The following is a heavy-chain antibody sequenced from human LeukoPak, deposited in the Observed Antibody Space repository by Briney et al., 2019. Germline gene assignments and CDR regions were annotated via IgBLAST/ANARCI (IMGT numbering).Heavy chain of an antibody. CDR1: GGTFSSYA. CDR2: MNPNSGNT. V-gene: IGHV1-8*02. Sequence: GASVKVSCKASGGTFSSYAISWVRQATGQGLEWMGWMNPNSGNTGYAQKFQGRVTMTRNTSISTAYMELSSLRSEDTAVYYCARAKPKRWLQFSSWFDPWGQGTLVTVSS. J-gene: IGHJ5*02. D-gene: IGHD5-24*01. CDR3: ARAKPKRWLQFSSWFDP.